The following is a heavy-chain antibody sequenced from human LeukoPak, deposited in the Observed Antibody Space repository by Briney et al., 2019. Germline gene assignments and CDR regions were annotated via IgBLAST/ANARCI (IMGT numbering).Heavy chain of an antibody. CDR1: GYTFTSYY. V-gene: IGHV1-46*01. CDR2: INPSGGST. Sequence: ASVKVSCKASGYTFTSYYMHWVRQAPGQGLEWMGIINPSGGSTSYAQKFQGRVTMTRDTSTSTVYMELSSLRSEDTAVYCYAREHEDGWNDHLINYWGQGTLVTVSS. J-gene: IGHJ4*02. CDR3: AREHEDGWNDHLINY. D-gene: IGHD1-1*01.